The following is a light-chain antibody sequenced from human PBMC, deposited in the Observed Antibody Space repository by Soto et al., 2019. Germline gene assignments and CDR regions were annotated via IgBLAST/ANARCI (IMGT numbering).Light chain of an antibody. CDR3: QQYGSSPLIS. Sequence: EIVMTQSPATLSVSPGERATLSCSASQNIISNLAWYQQKPGQAPRLLIYGASTRATGIPHRFSGSGSGTEFTLTISRLEPEDFAVDYCQQYGSSPLISVGQGTRLAIK. J-gene: IGKJ5*01. V-gene: IGKV3-15*01. CDR2: GAS. CDR1: QNIISN.